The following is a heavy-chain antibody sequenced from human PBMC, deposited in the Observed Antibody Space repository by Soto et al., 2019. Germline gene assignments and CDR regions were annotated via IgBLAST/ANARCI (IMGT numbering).Heavy chain of an antibody. CDR2: IYYSGST. CDR3: ARRLDYGDYVEPFDL. V-gene: IGHV4-30-4*01. J-gene: IGHJ2*01. CDR1: GGSISSGDYY. D-gene: IGHD4-17*01. Sequence: TLSLTCTVSGGSISSGDYYWSWIRQPPGKGLEWIGYIYYSGSTYYNPSLKSRVTISVDTSKNQFSLKLSSVTAADTAVYYCARRLDYGDYVEPFDLWGRGTLVTVSS.